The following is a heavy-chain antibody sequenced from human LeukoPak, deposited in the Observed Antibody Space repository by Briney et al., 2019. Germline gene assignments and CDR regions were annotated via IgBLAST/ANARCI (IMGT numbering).Heavy chain of an antibody. J-gene: IGHJ4*02. CDR1: GDSVSSNSAA. V-gene: IGHV6-1*01. CDR2: TYYRSKWYN. D-gene: IGHD3-9*01. Sequence: SQTLSLTCAISGDSVSSNSAAWNWIRQSPSRGLEWLGRTYYRSKWYNDYAVSVKSRIAINPNPSKNQFSLQLKSVTHEDTAVYYCAREYYAILTGYSNFDYWGQGTLATVSS. CDR3: AREYYAILTGYSNFDY.